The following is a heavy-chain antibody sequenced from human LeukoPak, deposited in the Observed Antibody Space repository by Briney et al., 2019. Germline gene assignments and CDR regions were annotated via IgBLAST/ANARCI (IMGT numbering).Heavy chain of an antibody. CDR1: GLTFTIHG. Sequence: GGSLRLSCAAPGLTFTIHGFHWVRQAPGKGLEWVAFISSDGNNKYYVDSVRGRFTISRDNSKDTLYLQMNSLRAEDTAVYHCARDRGISYLDSWGQGTLVTVS. D-gene: IGHD2/OR15-2a*01. CDR3: ARDRGISYLDS. V-gene: IGHV3-33*05. J-gene: IGHJ4*02. CDR2: ISSDGNNK.